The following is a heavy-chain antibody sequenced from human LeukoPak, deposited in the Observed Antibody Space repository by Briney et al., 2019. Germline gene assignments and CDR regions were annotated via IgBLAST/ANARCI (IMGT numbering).Heavy chain of an antibody. D-gene: IGHD3-3*01. CDR2: ISGSGTNT. CDR3: AKTSYDFWSGYHGYFDY. V-gene: IGHV3-23*01. J-gene: IGHJ4*02. CDR1: GFTFSSYA. Sequence: GGSLRLSCAASGFTFSSYAMSWVRQAPGKGLEWVSGISGSGTNTNYADSVKGRFTISRDNSKNTLYLQMNSLRAEDTAVYYCAKTSYDFWSGYHGYFDYWGQGTLVTVSS.